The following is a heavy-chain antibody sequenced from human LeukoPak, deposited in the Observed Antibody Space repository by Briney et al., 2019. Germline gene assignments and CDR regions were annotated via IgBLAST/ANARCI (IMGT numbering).Heavy chain of an antibody. CDR1: GGSISSSSYY. J-gene: IGHJ4*02. CDR2: IYYSGST. V-gene: IGHV4-39*02. D-gene: IGHD3-22*01. CDR3: ARDDYYDSSGYSGLDY. Sequence: PSETLSLTCTVSGGSISSSSYYWGWIRQPPGKGLEWIGSIYYSGSTYYNPSLKSRVTISVDTSKNQFSLKLSSVTAADTAVYYCARDDYYDSSGYSGLDYWGQGTWSPSPQ.